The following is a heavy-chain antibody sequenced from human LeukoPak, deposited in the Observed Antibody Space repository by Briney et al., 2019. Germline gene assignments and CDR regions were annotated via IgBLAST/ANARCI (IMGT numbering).Heavy chain of an antibody. CDR3: ARDLYYYGSGSDNFLYY. V-gene: IGHV3-53*01. D-gene: IGHD3-10*01. CDR2: INSGGST. CDR1: GFTVSSNY. J-gene: IGHJ4*02. Sequence: GGSLRLSCVASGFTVSSNYMNWVRQAPGQGLEWVSVINSGGSTHYADSVKGRFTISRDNSKSTLYLQMNSLRAEDTAVYYCARDLYYYGSGSDNFLYYWGQGTLVTVSS.